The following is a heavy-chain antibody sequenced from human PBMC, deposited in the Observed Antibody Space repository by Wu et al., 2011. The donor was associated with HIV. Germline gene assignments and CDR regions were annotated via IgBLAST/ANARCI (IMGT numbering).Heavy chain of an antibody. CDR2: MNPDLHNT. Sequence: QVQLVQSGAEVKRPGASVKVSCKASGYTFSNYDINWVRQATGQGLEWMGWMNPDLHNTGYAEKFQGRVSMTWNTSITTAYMELRSLKSEDTAMYYCARSGVSAEYYFYYMNVWGKGTTVTVSS. V-gene: IGHV1-8*02. CDR3: ARSGVSAEYYFYYMNV. J-gene: IGHJ6*03. D-gene: IGHD2-2*01. CDR1: GYTFSNYD.